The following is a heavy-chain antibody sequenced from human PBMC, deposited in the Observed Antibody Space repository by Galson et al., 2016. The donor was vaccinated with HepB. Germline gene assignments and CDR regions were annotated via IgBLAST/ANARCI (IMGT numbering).Heavy chain of an antibody. Sequence: QSGAEVKKSGESLQISCKASGYTFITKWIGWVRQMPGKGLEWMGIIYPGDSETRYSPSFQGQVTFSADKSISTAYLQWSSLKAPDTAMYYCATSGSYGDFDYWGQGTLVIVSS. D-gene: IGHD1-26*01. CDR2: IYPGDSET. CDR1: GYTFITKW. V-gene: IGHV5-51*01. J-gene: IGHJ4*02. CDR3: ATSGSYGDFDY.